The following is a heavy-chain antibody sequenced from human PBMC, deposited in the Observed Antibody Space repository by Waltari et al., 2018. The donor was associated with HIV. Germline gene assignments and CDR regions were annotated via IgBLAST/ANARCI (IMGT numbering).Heavy chain of an antibody. CDR1: GLTFSDYG. D-gene: IGHD2-15*01. J-gene: IGHJ6*02. V-gene: IGHV3-48*01. Sequence: EVQIVESGGKLVQHGGSLRPSCLASGLTFSDYGIKWVRLGPGKGLEWVAYISATGPTIFYANSVKGRFTVSRDNVENSLYLDMSSLRAEDTGDYYCARCETVVTPFINKYLGLDVWGPGTTVTVSS. CDR2: ISATGPTI. CDR3: ARCETVVTPFINKYLGLDV.